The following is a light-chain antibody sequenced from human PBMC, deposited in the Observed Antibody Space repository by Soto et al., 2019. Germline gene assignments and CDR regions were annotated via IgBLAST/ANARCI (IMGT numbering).Light chain of an antibody. CDR2: AAS. V-gene: IGKV1-27*01. J-gene: IGKJ4*01. CDR1: QGINNH. Sequence: DFQMTQSPSSLSASVGDRVTITCRASQGINNHLAWFQQKPGKVPKVLIYAASTLQSGVPSRFSGSGSGTGFDLTISSRRPEDDAFYYCQNHNSAPPPGTFGRGTKVEIK. CDR3: QNHNSAPPPGT.